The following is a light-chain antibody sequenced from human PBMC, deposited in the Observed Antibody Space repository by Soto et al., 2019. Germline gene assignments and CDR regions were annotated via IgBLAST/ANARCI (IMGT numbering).Light chain of an antibody. J-gene: IGLJ3*02. CDR1: SSDVGGYNY. CDR2: EVS. CDR3: SSFTISSTLEV. Sequence: QSALTQPASVSGSPGQSITISCTGTSSDVGGYNYVSWYQQLPGKAPKVMISEVSNRPSGISDRFSGSKSGNTASPTISGLQAEDEADYYCSSFTISSTLEVFGGGTKLTVL. V-gene: IGLV2-14*01.